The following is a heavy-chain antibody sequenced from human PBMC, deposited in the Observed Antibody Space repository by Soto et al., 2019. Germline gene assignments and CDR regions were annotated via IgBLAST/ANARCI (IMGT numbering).Heavy chain of an antibody. CDR3: ARHITGGFDY. CDR2: IYPGDSDT. CDR1: GYSFTNYW. V-gene: IGHV5-51*01. D-gene: IGHD1-20*01. Sequence: PGESLKISCKGSGYSFTNYWIGWVRQMPGKGLEWMGIIYPGDSDTRYSTSFQGQVRISADKSISTADLQGSSLKGSDTAMYYCARHITGGFDYWGQGTLVTVSS. J-gene: IGHJ4*02.